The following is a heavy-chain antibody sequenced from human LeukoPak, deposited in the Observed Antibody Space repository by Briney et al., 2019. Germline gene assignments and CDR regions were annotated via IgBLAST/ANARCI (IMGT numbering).Heavy chain of an antibody. CDR2: IYDSGIT. Sequence: PSETLSLTCSVSGGSISSSTYYWGWIRQPPGKGLEWIGSIYDSGITYYNPSLKSRVTISVDTSKNQFSLKLSSVTAADTAVYYCARDLSNFWSGYFNWFDPWGQGTLVTVSS. J-gene: IGHJ5*02. CDR1: GGSISSSTYY. V-gene: IGHV4-39*07. CDR3: ARDLSNFWSGYFNWFDP. D-gene: IGHD3-3*01.